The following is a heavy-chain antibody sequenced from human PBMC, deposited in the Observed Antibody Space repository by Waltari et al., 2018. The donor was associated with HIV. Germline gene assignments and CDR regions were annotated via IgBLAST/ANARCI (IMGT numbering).Heavy chain of an antibody. CDR2: IYYTGNT. CDR1: GGPISSYF. CDR3: AGVEYSTSGPGY. Sequence: VQLQESGPGLVKPSETRSRTCTVTGGPISSYFWSWIRQPPGKGLEWIGYIYYTGNTNYNPSLKSRVTISVDTSKNQFSLKLTSLTAADTAVYYCAGVEYSTSGPGYWGQGTLVTVSS. J-gene: IGHJ4*02. V-gene: IGHV4-59*01. D-gene: IGHD6-6*01.